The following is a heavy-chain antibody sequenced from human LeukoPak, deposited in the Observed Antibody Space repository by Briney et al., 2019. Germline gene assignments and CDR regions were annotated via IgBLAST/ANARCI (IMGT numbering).Heavy chain of an antibody. V-gene: IGHV3-74*01. CDR2: INVDGSST. CDR3: ASLDCSGGGCYPDY. J-gene: IGHJ4*02. Sequence: GGSLRLSCAASGFTFSNYWMQWVRQAPGKGLVWVSRINVDGSSTTYADSVKGRFTLSRDNAKNTLYLQMDSLRAEDTAVYYCASLDCSGGGCYPDYWGQGTLVTVSS. CDR1: GFTFSNYW. D-gene: IGHD2-15*01.